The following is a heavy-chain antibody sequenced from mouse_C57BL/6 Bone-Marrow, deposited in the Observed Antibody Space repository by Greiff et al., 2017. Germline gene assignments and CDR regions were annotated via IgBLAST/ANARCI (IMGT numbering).Heavy chain of an antibody. CDR1: GYTFTSYE. Sequence: VKLQESGPELVKPGASVKLSCKASGYTFTSYEINWVKQRPGQGLEWIGRIYPRDGSTKYNEKFKGKATLTVDTSSSTAYMELHSLTSEDSAVYFCARLEFDGSSGDWYFDVWGTGTTVTVSS. J-gene: IGHJ1*03. CDR3: ARLEFDGSSGDWYFDV. V-gene: IGHV1-85*01. CDR2: IYPRDGST. D-gene: IGHD1-1*01.